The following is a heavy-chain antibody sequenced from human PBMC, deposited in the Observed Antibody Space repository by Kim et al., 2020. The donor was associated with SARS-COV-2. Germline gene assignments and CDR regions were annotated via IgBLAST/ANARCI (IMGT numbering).Heavy chain of an antibody. CDR3: ARVVRGYCSSTSCYRGDYYYYGMDV. D-gene: IGHD2-2*01. J-gene: IGHJ6*02. CDR2: IYYSGST. CDR1: GGSISSGGYY. Sequence: SETLSLTCTVSGGSISSGGYYWSWIRQHPGKGLEWIGYIYYSGSTYYNPSLKSRVTISVDTSKNQFSLKLSSVTAADTAVYYCARVVRGYCSSTSCYRGDYYYYGMDVWGQGTTVTVSS. V-gene: IGHV4-31*03.